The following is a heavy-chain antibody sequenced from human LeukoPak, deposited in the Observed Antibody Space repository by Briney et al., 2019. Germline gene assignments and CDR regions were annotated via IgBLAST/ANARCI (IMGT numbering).Heavy chain of an antibody. CDR1: GFTFSSYA. J-gene: IGHJ4*02. CDR2: ISYDGSNK. V-gene: IGHV3-30*04. D-gene: IGHD5-18*01. Sequence: GRSLRLSCAPYGFTFSSYAMHWVRQAPGKGLGWVAVISYDGSNKYYADSVKGRFTISRDNSKNTLYLQMNSLRAEDTAVYYCARDRGDTAMEYYFDYWGQGTLVTVSS. CDR3: ARDRGDTAMEYYFDY.